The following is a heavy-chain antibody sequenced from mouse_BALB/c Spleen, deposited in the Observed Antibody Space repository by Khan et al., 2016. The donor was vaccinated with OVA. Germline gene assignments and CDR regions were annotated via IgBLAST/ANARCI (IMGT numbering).Heavy chain of an antibody. CDR2: INPYNDYT. CDR1: GYTFTSYD. CDR3: ARGVLGPQTWFAY. V-gene: IGHV1S136*01. D-gene: IGHD3-1*01. J-gene: IGHJ3*01. Sequence: EVQLVESGPELVKPGASVKMSCKASGYTFTSYDIHWVKQKPGQGLEWIGYINPYNDYTKFNEKFKGKATLTSDKSSSTAYMELSSLTSEDSAVYYCARGVLGPQTWFAYWGQGTLVTVSA.